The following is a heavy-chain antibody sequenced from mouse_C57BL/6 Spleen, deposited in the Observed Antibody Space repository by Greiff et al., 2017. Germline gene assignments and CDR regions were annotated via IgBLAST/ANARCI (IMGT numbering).Heavy chain of an antibody. D-gene: IGHD1-1*01. V-gene: IGHV14-1*01. Sequence: EVQLQQSGAELVRPGASVKLSCTASGFNIKDYYMHWVKQRPEQGLEWTGRIDPEDGDTEYAPKFQGKATMTADTSSNTAYLQLSSLTSEDTAVYYCTLTTVGAWFAYWGQGTLVTVSA. CDR1: GFNIKDYY. CDR2: IDPEDGDT. J-gene: IGHJ3*01. CDR3: TLTTVGAWFAY.